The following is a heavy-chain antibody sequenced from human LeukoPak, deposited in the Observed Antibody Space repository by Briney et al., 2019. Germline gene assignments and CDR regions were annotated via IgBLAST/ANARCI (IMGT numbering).Heavy chain of an antibody. CDR2: INPSGGST. J-gene: IGHJ6*02. V-gene: IGHV1-46*01. D-gene: IGHD1-1*01. CDR3: ARAHSTYNRHYYYYYGMDV. CDR1: GYTFTSYY. Sequence: ASVKVSCKASGYTFTSYYMHWVRQPPGQGLEWMGIINPSGGSTSYAQKFQGRVTMTRDTSTSTVYMELSSLRSEDTAVYYCARAHSTYNRHYYYYYGMDVWGQGTTVTVSS.